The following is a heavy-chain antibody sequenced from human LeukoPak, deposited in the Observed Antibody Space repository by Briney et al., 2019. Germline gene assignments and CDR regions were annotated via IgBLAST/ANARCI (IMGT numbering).Heavy chain of an antibody. J-gene: IGHJ4*02. Sequence: PGGSLRLSCAASGFTFSSYWMHWVRQAAGKRLVWVSRINSDGSSTSYADSVKGRFTISRDNAKNTLYLQMNSLRAEDTAVYYCARDLEWFGDVDDYWGQGTLVTVSS. CDR1: GFTFSSYW. CDR3: ARDLEWFGDVDDY. V-gene: IGHV3-74*01. CDR2: INSDGSST. D-gene: IGHD3-10*01.